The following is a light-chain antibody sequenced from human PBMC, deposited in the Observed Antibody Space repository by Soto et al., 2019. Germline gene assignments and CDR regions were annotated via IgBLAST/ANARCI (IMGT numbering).Light chain of an antibody. J-gene: IGKJ1*01. CDR1: QSVSSN. CDR2: GAS. CDR3: QQYNNWPPWT. Sequence: ELVMTQSPATLSVSPGERATRSCSASQSVSSNLAWYQQKPGQAPRLLIYGASNRATGIPARFSGSGSGTEFTLTISSLQSEDFAVYYCQQYNNWPPWTFGQGTKVEIK. V-gene: IGKV3-15*01.